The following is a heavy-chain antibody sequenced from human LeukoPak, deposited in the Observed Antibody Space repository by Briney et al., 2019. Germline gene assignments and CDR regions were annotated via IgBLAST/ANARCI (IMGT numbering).Heavy chain of an antibody. CDR2: IKSKTDGGIT. Sequence: PGGSLRLSCAASGFTFSNAWMSWVRQAPGKGLEWVGRIKSKTDGGITDYAAPVKGRFTISRDDLKNTLYLQMNSLKTEDTAVYYCTTDWFDPWGQGTLVTVSS. V-gene: IGHV3-15*01. CDR1: GFTFSNAW. J-gene: IGHJ5*02. CDR3: TTDWFDP.